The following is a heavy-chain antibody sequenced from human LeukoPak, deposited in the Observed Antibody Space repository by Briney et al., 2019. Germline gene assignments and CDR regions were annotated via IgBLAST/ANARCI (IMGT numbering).Heavy chain of an antibody. J-gene: IGHJ4*02. CDR3: AREPRWYYYDSASYYFDY. V-gene: IGHV4-59*11. CDR1: AGSISGHS. CDR2: IYYSGST. D-gene: IGHD3-22*01. Sequence: ASETLSLTCTVSAGSISGHSWNWIRQPPGKGLEWIGDIYYSGSTRYNPSLESRVTISLDTSKNQFSLSLTSVTAADTAVYYCAREPRWYYYDSASYYFDYWGQGTLVTVSS.